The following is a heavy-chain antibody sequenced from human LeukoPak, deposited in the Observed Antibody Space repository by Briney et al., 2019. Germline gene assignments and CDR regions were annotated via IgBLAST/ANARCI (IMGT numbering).Heavy chain of an antibody. Sequence: SETLSLTCAVSGYSISSGYYWGWIRQPPGKGLEWIGSIYHSGSTYYNPSLKSRVTISVNTSKNQFSLKLSSVTAADTAVYYCARRLVVLQGFDYWGQGTLVTVSS. J-gene: IGHJ4*02. CDR3: ARRLVVLQGFDY. D-gene: IGHD3-16*02. CDR2: IYHSGST. CDR1: GYSISSGYY. V-gene: IGHV4-38-2*01.